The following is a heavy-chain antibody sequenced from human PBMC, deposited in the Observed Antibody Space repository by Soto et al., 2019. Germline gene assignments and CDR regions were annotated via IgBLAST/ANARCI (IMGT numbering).Heavy chain of an antibody. CDR1: GGSFSGYY. D-gene: IGHD2-2*01. J-gene: IGHJ4*02. CDR2: INHSGST. CDR3: ARGEDIVVVPAARFDY. Sequence: QVQLQQWGAGLLKPSETLSLTCAVYGGSFSGYYWSWIRQPPGKGLEWIGEINHSGSTNYNPPLKRRVTISVDTSKNQSSLKLRSVTAADTAVYYCARGEDIVVVPAARFDYWGQGTLVTVSS. V-gene: IGHV4-34*01.